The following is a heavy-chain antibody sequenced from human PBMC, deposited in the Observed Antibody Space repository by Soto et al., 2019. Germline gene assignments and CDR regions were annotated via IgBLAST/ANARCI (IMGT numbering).Heavy chain of an antibody. D-gene: IGHD6-13*01. V-gene: IGHV1-69*02. CDR1: GGTFSSYT. CDR2: IIPILGIA. J-gene: IGHJ6*03. Sequence: VASVKVSCKASGGTFSSYTISWVRQAPGQGLEWMGRIIPILGIANYAQKFQGRVTITADKSTSTAYMELSSLRSEDTAVYYCARGRSYSIPFSYYMDVWGKGTTVTV. CDR3: ARGRSYSIPFSYYMDV.